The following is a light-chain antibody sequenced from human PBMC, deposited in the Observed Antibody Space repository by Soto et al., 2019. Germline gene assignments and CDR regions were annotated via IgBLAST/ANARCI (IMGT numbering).Light chain of an antibody. V-gene: IGKV1-9*01. CDR3: QQINSYLSIT. Sequence: DIQLTPSPSFLSAAVGDRVTITCLASQGISSYLAWYQQKPGKAPKLLIYAASTLQSGVPSRFSGSGSGTEFTLTIRSLQPEDFATYYCQQINSYLSITCGQGTRLEIK. J-gene: IGKJ5*01. CDR2: AAS. CDR1: QGISSY.